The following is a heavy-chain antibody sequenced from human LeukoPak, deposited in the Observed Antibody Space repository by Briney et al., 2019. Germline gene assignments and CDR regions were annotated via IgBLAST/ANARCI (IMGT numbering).Heavy chain of an antibody. J-gene: IGHJ4*02. V-gene: IGHV3-30*02. Sequence: PGGSLRLSCAASGFTFSSYGMHWVRQAPGKGLEWVAFIRYDGSNKYYADSVKGRFTISRDNSKNTLYLQMNSLRAEDTAVYYCAKGIPLGYYDSPFDYWGQGTLVTVSS. CDR3: AKGIPLGYYDSPFDY. CDR1: GFTFSSYG. D-gene: IGHD3-22*01. CDR2: IRYDGSNK.